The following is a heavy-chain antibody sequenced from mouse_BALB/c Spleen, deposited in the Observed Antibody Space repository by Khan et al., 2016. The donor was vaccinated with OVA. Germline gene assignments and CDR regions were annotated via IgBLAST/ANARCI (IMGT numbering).Heavy chain of an antibody. J-gene: IGHJ3*01. CDR1: GFDFSRYW. CDR2: INPDSSTI. V-gene: IGHV4-1*02. CDR3: ARAYRYDGRAWFAY. D-gene: IGHD2-14*01. Sequence: EVQLQESGGGLVQPGGSLKLSCAASGFDFSRYWMSWVRQAPGKGLEWIGEINPDSSTINYTPSLKDKFIISRDNAKNTLYLQMSKVRSEDTALYYCARAYRYDGRAWFAYWGQGTLVTVSA.